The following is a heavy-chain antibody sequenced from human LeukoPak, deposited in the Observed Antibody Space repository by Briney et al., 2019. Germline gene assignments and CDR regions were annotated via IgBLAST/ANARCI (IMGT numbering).Heavy chain of an antibody. D-gene: IGHD6-19*01. CDR3: ARRRGIAVADQDFDY. J-gene: IGHJ4*02. V-gene: IGHV5-51*01. CDR1: GYSFTSYW. Sequence: HGESLKISCKGSGYSFTSYWIGLVRQMPGKGLEWMGIIYPGDSDTRYSPSFQGQVTISADKSISTAYLQWSSLKASDTAMYYCARRRGIAVADQDFDYWGQGTLVTVSS. CDR2: IYPGDSDT.